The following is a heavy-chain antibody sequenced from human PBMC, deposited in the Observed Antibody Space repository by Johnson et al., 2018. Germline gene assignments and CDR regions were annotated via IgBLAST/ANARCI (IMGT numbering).Heavy chain of an antibody. CDR1: GFTFSSFG. J-gene: IGHJ3*02. D-gene: IGHD1-26*01. CDR2: IWYDGRNQ. V-gene: IGHV3-33*01. Sequence: QVQLVESGGGVVQPGRSLRLSCAASGFTFSSFGMHWVRQAPGKGLEWVAIIWYDGRNQYYTDSVKGRFTISRYNSKNTLYLQMNSLRAEDTAMYYCARDPQVLPTTLDIWGQGTMVTVSS. CDR3: ARDPQVLPTTLDI.